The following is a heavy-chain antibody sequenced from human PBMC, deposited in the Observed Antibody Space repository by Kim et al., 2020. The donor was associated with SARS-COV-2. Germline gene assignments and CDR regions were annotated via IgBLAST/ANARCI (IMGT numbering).Heavy chain of an antibody. CDR1: GYYCKSYW. Sequence: GESLKISCEGSGYYCKSYWIAWVRQTPGKGLEWMGVIFPDDSDTRYSQYFEGRVPITAETSGSTTYLHLDRLTASDTGIYYCGSQTRDYNDHHFDYWGQGTLVTVSS. CDR3: GSQTRDYNDHHFDY. V-gene: IGHV5-51*01. CDR2: IFPDDSDT. D-gene: IGHD4-17*01. J-gene: IGHJ4*02.